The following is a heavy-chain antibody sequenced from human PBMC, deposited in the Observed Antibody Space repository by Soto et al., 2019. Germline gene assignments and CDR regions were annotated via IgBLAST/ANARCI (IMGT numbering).Heavy chain of an antibody. J-gene: IGHJ6*03. CDR3: ARRGYGSRWPNVYMDV. Sequence: EAQLVESGGGLVQPGGSLRLSCAASGFTFSNYEMHWVRQAPGKGLEYVSGISNNGAHTDYAKSVKGRFTISRENSENTLYLQMGGLRAEDMALYYCARRGYGSRWPNVYMDVWGKGTTVTVSS. V-gene: IGHV3-64*01. CDR2: ISNNGAHT. CDR1: GFTFSNYE. D-gene: IGHD6-13*01.